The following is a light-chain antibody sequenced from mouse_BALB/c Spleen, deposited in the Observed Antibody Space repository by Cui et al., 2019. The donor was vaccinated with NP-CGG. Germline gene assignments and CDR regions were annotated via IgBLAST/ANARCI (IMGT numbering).Light chain of an antibody. Sequence: QADVTQESVHTTSPGETVTLTCRSSTGAVTTSNYANWVQEKPDHLFTGLIGGTNNRAPGVPARFSGSLIGDKAALTITGAQTEDEAIYFCALWYSNHWVFGGGTKLTVL. V-gene: IGLV1*01. J-gene: IGLJ1*01. CDR3: ALWYSNHWV. CDR1: TGAVTTSNY. CDR2: GTN.